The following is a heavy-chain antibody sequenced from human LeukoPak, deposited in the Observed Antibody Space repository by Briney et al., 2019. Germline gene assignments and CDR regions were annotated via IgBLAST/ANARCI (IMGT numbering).Heavy chain of an antibody. CDR1: GFTFSSYA. CDR3: ARDLGWFDP. CDR2: ISYDGSNK. J-gene: IGHJ5*02. Sequence: GGSLRLSCAASGFTFSSYAMHWVRQAPGKGLEWVAVISYDGSNKYYADSVKGRFTISRDNSKNTLYLQMNSLRAEDAAVYYCARDLGWFDPWGQGTLVTVSS. V-gene: IGHV3-30*01.